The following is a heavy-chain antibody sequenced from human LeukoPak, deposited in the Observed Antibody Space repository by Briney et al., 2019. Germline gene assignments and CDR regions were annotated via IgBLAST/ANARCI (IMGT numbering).Heavy chain of an antibody. Sequence: PGGSLRLSCAASGFTFSSYWMSWVRQAPGEGLEWVANIKQDGSEKYYVVSVKGRFTISRDNAKNSLYLQINSLRAEYTAVYYCARDQEDIVVVPAASAKYYYYYYMDVWGKGTTVTISS. CDR2: IKQDGSEK. CDR3: ARDQEDIVVVPAASAKYYYYYYMDV. D-gene: IGHD2-2*01. V-gene: IGHV3-7*01. J-gene: IGHJ6*03. CDR1: GFTFSSYW.